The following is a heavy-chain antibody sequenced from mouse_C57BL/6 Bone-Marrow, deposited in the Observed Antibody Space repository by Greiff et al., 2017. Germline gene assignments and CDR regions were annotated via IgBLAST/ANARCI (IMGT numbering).Heavy chain of an antibody. CDR3: ARLEFDGSSGDWYCDV. CDR2: IYPRDGST. CDR1: GYTFTSYD. D-gene: IGHD1-1*01. Sequence: QVQLQQSGPELVKPGASVKLSCKASGYTFTSYDINWVQQRPGQGLEWIGWIYPRDGSTKYNEKLKGKATLTVDTSSSTAYMEQHSLTSEDSAVYFCARLEFDGSSGDWYCDVWGTGTTVTVSS. J-gene: IGHJ1*03. V-gene: IGHV1-85*01.